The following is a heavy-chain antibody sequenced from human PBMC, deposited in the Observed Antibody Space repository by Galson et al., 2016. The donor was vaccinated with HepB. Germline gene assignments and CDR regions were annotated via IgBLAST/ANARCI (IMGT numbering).Heavy chain of an antibody. CDR2: ISGSGDST. V-gene: IGHV3-23*01. Sequence: SLRLSCAASGFTFSSYAMTWVRQAPGKGLEWVSSISGSGDSTIYADSVRGRFTISRDDSKVMLYLQMNSLRADDTAVYYCARDSGKYGIDVWGQGTTVTVSS. D-gene: IGHD1-26*01. J-gene: IGHJ6*02. CDR3: ARDSGKYGIDV. CDR1: GFTFSSYA.